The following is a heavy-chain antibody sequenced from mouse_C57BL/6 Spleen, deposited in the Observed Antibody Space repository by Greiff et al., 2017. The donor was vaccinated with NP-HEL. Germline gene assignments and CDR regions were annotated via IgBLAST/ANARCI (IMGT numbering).Heavy chain of an antibody. CDR1: GYTFTSYW. J-gene: IGHJ2*01. CDR3: ARGELGSYFDY. Sequence: QVQLQQPGAELVMPGASVKLSCKASGYTFTSYWMHWVKQRPGQGLEWIGEIDPSDSYTNYNQKFKGKSTLTVDKSSSTAYMQLSSLTSEDSAVYYCARGELGSYFDYWGQGTTLTVSS. V-gene: IGHV1-69*01. D-gene: IGHD4-1*01. CDR2: IDPSDSYT.